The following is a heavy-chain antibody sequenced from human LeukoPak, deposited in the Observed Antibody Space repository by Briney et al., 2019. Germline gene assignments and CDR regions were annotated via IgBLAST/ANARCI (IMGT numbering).Heavy chain of an antibody. J-gene: IGHJ5*02. CDR2: IIPIFGTA. CDR1: GGTFSSYA. CDR3: ARDLRRYYDSSGYSNWFDP. Sequence: SVKVSCKASGGTFSSYAISWVRQAPGQGLEWMGGIIPIFGTANYAQKFQGRVTITTDESTSTAYMELSSLRSEDTAVYYCARDLRRYYDSSGYSNWFDPWGQGTLVTVSS. D-gene: IGHD3-22*01. V-gene: IGHV1-69*05.